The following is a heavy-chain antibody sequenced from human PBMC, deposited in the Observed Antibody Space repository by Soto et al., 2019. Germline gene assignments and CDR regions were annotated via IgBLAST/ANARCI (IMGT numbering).Heavy chain of an antibody. D-gene: IGHD6-6*01. CDR1: GFTFSSYP. J-gene: IGHJ4*02. CDR3: ARGKYSRSTSGVEY. CDR2: ISYDGNNK. Sequence: SLRRSCAASGFTFSSYPMYWVRQAPGKGLEWVAFISYDGNNKYYADSVKGRFTISRDNSKNTLYLQMNSLRAEDTAVCYCARGKYSRSTSGVEYWGQVTLVTVSS. V-gene: IGHV3-30-3*01.